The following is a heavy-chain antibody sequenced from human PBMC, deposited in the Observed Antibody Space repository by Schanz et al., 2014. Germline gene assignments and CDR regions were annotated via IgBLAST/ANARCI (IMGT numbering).Heavy chain of an antibody. Sequence: EVQLLESGGGLVQPGGSLRLSCAASGFTFSSYAMSWVRQAPGKGLEWVSAISGSGGSTYYAGSVKGRFTISRDNSKNTLYLQMNSLRAEDTTVYYCAKGRFGELSAFDIWGRGTMVTVSS. V-gene: IGHV3-23*01. CDR3: AKGRFGELSAFDI. CDR2: ISGSGGST. D-gene: IGHD3-10*01. J-gene: IGHJ3*02. CDR1: GFTFSSYA.